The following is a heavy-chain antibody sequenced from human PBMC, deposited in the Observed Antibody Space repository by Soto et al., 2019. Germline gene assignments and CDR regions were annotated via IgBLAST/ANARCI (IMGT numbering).Heavy chain of an antibody. CDR3: ARDPTMTDAFDI. J-gene: IGHJ3*02. CDR2: IIPVPDIV. V-gene: IGHV1-69*08. Sequence: QVQLVQSGAGVKKPGSSVKVSCKASGGTFSSYSLNWVRQAPGQGLEWMGRIIPVPDIVNYAQKFQGRVTITADTSTSTAYMELSSLRSADTAVYYCARDPTMTDAFDIWGQGTLVTVSS. D-gene: IGHD3-22*01. CDR1: GGTFSSYS.